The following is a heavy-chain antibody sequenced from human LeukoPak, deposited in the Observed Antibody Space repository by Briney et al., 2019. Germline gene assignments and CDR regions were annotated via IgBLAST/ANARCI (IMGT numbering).Heavy chain of an antibody. V-gene: IGHV3-23*01. Sequence: GGSLRLSCAASGFTFSSYAMSWVRQAPGKGLEWVSSISGSDGTTYYADSVKGRFTISRDNSKYTLSLQMNSLRTEDTAVYYCARDTGGSGWPYYFDYWGQGTLVTVSS. CDR2: ISGSDGTT. CDR1: GFTFSSYA. J-gene: IGHJ4*02. CDR3: ARDTGGSGWPYYFDY. D-gene: IGHD6-19*01.